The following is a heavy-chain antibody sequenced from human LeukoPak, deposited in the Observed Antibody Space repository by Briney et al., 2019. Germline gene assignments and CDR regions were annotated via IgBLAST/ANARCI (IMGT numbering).Heavy chain of an antibody. V-gene: IGHV5-51*01. Sequence: GESLKISCKGSGYSFTSYWIGWVRHMPGKGLEWMGIIYPDDSDTRYSPSFQGQVTISADKSIGTAYLQWSSLKASDTAMYYCARHYCSGDTCYSYFDYWGQGTLVTVSS. D-gene: IGHD2-15*01. CDR1: GYSFTSYW. J-gene: IGHJ4*02. CDR3: ARHYCSGDTCYSYFDY. CDR2: IYPDDSDT.